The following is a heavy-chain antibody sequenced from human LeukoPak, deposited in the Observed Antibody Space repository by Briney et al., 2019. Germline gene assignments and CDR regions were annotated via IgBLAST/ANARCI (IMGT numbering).Heavy chain of an antibody. CDR1: GFTFSSYA. J-gene: IGHJ4*02. Sequence: GGSLRLSCAASGFTFSSYAMSWVRQAPGKGLEWVSAISGSGGSTYYADSVKGRFTISRDNSKNTLYPQMNSLRAEDTAVYYCAKDQYSYGYFDYWGQGTLVTVSS. D-gene: IGHD5-18*01. CDR2: ISGSGGST. CDR3: AKDQYSYGYFDY. V-gene: IGHV3-23*01.